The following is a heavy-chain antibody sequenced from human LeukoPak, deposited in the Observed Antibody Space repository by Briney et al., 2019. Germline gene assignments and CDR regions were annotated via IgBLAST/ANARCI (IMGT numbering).Heavy chain of an antibody. J-gene: IGHJ4*02. D-gene: IGHD6-19*01. CDR1: GFTFSMYG. CDR3: AKDQIGWAPEYSSGPLDC. V-gene: IGHV3-30*18. CDR2: ISHDETNK. Sequence: GGSLRLSCAAFGFTFSMYGIPWVRQAPGKGLEWVAVISHDETNKDYADTVKGRFTISRENSRNTVYLQMNSLRAEDTAVYYCAKDQIGWAPEYSSGPLDCWGQGTLVTVSS.